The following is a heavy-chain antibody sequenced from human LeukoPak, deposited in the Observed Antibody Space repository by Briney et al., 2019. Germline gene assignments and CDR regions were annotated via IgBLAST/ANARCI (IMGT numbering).Heavy chain of an antibody. CDR1: GGSFSGYY. CDR2: INHSGST. Sequence: SETLSLTCAVYGGSFSGYYWSWIRQPPGKGLEWIGEINHSGSTNYNPSLKSRVTISVDTSKNQFSLKLSSVTAADTAVYYCARAFTMVRAYYFDYWGQGTTVTVSS. D-gene: IGHD3-10*01. J-gene: IGHJ4*03. CDR3: ARAFTMVRAYYFDY. V-gene: IGHV4-34*01.